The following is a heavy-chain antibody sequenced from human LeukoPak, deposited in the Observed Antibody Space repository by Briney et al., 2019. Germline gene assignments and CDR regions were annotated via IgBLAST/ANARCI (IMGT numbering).Heavy chain of an antibody. CDR3: ARRVTTKGCFDY. CDR1: GGSISSYY. D-gene: IGHD4-17*01. V-gene: IGHV4-59*01. J-gene: IGHJ4*02. CDR2: IYYSGST. Sequence: SETLSLTCTVSGGSISSYYWSWIRQPPGKGLEWIGYIYYSGSTNYNPSLKSRVTISVDTSKNQFSLKLSSVTAADTAVYYCARRVTTKGCFDYWGQGTLGTVSS.